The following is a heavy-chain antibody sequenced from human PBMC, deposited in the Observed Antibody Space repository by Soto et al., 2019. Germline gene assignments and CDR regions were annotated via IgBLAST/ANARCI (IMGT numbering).Heavy chain of an antibody. J-gene: IGHJ6*02. CDR1: GFTFSSYW. Sequence: GGSLRLSCAASGFTFSSYWMSWVRQAPGKGLEWVANIKQDGSEKYYVDSVKGRFTISRDNAKNSLYLQMNSLRAEDTAVYYFSRDSGRITIFGVVPTYGMDVWGQGTTVTVSS. CDR3: SRDSGRITIFGVVPTYGMDV. V-gene: IGHV3-7*05. D-gene: IGHD3-3*01. CDR2: IKQDGSEK.